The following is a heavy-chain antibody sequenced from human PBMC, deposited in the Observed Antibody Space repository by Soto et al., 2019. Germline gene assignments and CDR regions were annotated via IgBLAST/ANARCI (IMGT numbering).Heavy chain of an antibody. CDR2: IFYSGSP. V-gene: IGHV4-31*03. CDR1: GGSISSGGYY. J-gene: IGHJ4*01. CDR3: ARGSSSDY. Sequence: QVQLQESGPGLVKPSQTLSLTCTVSGGSISSGGYYWNWIRQHPGKGLEWIGNIFYSGSPSYNPSLKCRLNISLDTSKNQFSLKLTSVTAADTAVYYCARGSSSDYWGQGTLVTVSS.